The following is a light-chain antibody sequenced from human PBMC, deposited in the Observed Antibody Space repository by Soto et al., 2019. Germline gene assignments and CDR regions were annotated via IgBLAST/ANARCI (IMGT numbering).Light chain of an antibody. CDR3: AAWYDSLNAVV. V-gene: IGLV1-44*01. CDR1: SSNIGSNT. J-gene: IGLJ2*01. Sequence: QSVLTQPPSASGTPGQRVTISCSGTSSNIGSNTVNWYQQLPGSAPNLLIYCNNQRPSAVPDRFSGSKSGTSASLAISWLQYEDEADYYYAAWYDSLNAVVFGGGTKLTVL. CDR2: CNN.